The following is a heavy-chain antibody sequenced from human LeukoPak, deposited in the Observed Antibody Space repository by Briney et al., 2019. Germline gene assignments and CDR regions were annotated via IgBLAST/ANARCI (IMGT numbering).Heavy chain of an antibody. J-gene: IGHJ4*02. CDR2: ISYDGSNK. CDR1: GFTFSSYA. V-gene: IGHV3-30-3*01. Sequence: PGRSLRLSCAASGFTFSSYAMHWVRQAPGKGLEWVAVISYDGSNKYYADSVKGRFTISRDNSKNTLYLQMSSLRAEDTAVYYCARDVLRGGYFDYWGQGTLVTVSS. CDR3: ARDVLRGGYFDY. D-gene: IGHD3-16*01.